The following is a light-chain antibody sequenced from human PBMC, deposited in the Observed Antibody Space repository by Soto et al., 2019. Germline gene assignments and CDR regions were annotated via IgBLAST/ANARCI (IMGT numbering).Light chain of an antibody. CDR2: DVS. V-gene: IGLV2-14*03. CDR1: NSDIGGYSY. Sequence: QSVLTQPASVSGSPGQSITISCTGSNSDIGGYSYVSWYQQHPGKAPKLMIYDVSNRPSGVSYRFSGSKSGNTASLTISGLQAEDEADYYCTSYTSRSTLGVFGGGTKLTV. J-gene: IGLJ2*01. CDR3: TSYTSRSTLGV.